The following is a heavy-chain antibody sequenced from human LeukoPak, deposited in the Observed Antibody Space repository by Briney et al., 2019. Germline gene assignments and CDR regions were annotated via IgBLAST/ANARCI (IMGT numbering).Heavy chain of an antibody. Sequence: GGSLRLSCAASGFTFSSYEMNWVRQAPGKGLEWVTFIRNDGSNKYYADSVKGRFTISRDNSKNTLYLQMNTLRAEDTAVYYCAKGVKHIVVVTAQHYFDYWGQGTLVTVSS. CDR2: IRNDGSNK. CDR3: AKGVKHIVVVTAQHYFDY. CDR1: GFTFSSYE. V-gene: IGHV3-30*02. J-gene: IGHJ4*02. D-gene: IGHD2-21*02.